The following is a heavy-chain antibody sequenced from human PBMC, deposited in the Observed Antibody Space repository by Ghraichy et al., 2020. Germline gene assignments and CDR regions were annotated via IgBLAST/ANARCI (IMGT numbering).Heavy chain of an antibody. CDR3: ARVGAWDYGGDYYFDY. J-gene: IGHJ4*02. D-gene: IGHD4-23*01. V-gene: IGHV1-46*03. CDR2: INPSGGST. CDR1: GYTFTSYY. Sequence: ASVKVSCKASGYTFTSYYMHWVRQAPGQGLEWMGIINPSGGSTSYAQKFQGRVTMTRDTSTSTVYMELSSLRSEDTAVYYCARVGAWDYGGDYYFDYWGQGTLVTVSS.